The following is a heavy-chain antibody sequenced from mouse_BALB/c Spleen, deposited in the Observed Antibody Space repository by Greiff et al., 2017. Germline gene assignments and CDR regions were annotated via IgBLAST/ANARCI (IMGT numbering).Heavy chain of an antibody. Sequence: VQLKQSGPELVKPGASVKMSCKASGYTFTSYVMHWVKQKPGQGLEWIGYINPYNDGTKYNEKFKGKATLTSDKSSSTAYMELSSLTSEDSAVYYCARGLYYGNYVYAMDYWGQGTSVTVSS. CDR1: GYTFTSYV. J-gene: IGHJ4*01. V-gene: IGHV1-14*01. CDR2: INPYNDGT. CDR3: ARGLYYGNYVYAMDY. D-gene: IGHD2-1*01.